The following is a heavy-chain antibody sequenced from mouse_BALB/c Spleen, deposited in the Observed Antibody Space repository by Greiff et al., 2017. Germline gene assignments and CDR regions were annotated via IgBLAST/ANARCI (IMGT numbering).Heavy chain of an antibody. CDR3: TRGNYDGSSYYFDY. Sequence: VQLQQSGAELVKPGASVKMSCKASGYTFTSYWMHWVKQRPGQGLEWIGVIDPSDSYTSYNQKFKGKATLTVDTSSSTAYMQLSSLTSEDSAVYYCTRGNYDGSSYYFDYWGQGTTLTVSS. V-gene: IGHV1S127*01. D-gene: IGHD1-1*01. CDR1: GYTFTSYW. CDR2: IDPSDSYT. J-gene: IGHJ2*01.